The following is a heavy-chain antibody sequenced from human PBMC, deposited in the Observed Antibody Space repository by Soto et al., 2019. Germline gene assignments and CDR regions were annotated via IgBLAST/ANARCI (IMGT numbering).Heavy chain of an antibody. CDR3: AKDRGGGWVIDY. CDR2: IGYRTTDT. J-gene: IGHJ4*02. Sequence: EVLLLQSGGGLAQPGEYLTFSCATSGVILSRHAMSWVRQAPGKGLDWVSVIGYRTTDTYYADSVKGRFTISRDESKNTVYLQMNNLRVEDTAVYYCAKDRGGGWVIDYWGQGTLVTVSS. V-gene: IGHV3-23*01. CDR1: GVILSRHA. D-gene: IGHD6-19*01.